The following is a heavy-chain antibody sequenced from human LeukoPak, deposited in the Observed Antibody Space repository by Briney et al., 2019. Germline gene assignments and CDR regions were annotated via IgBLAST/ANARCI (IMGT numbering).Heavy chain of an antibody. Sequence: PGGSLRLSCATSGFTFSTYNMHWGRQAPGKGLEYGSTIEDNGVRAYYANSVKGRFTISRDKSKSTLYLQMDSVRAEDMAVYFCARDNRGWAVDIWGQGTLVTVSP. CDR2: IEDNGVRA. V-gene: IGHV3-64*01. J-gene: IGHJ3*02. D-gene: IGHD6-19*01. CDR3: ARDNRGWAVDI. CDR1: GFTFSTYN.